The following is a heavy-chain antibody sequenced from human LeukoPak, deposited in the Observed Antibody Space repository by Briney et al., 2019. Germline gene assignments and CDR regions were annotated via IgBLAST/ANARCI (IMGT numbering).Heavy chain of an antibody. V-gene: IGHV3-30-3*01. CDR1: GFTFSDYA. Sequence: PGGSLRLSCAASGFTFSDYAMHWVRQAPGKGLERVAVISKDGSDKHYPGSVRGRFTISRDNSKNTIYLQMDSLRAEDTAIYYFARDYWWNYDYWGQETLVTVSS. CDR3: ARDYWWNYDY. CDR2: ISKDGSDK. D-gene: IGHD1-7*01. J-gene: IGHJ4*02.